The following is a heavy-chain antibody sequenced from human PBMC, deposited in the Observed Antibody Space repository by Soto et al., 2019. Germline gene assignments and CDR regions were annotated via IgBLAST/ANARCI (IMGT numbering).Heavy chain of an antibody. J-gene: IGHJ6*02. CDR1: GYTCSRYW. V-gene: IGHV5-51*01. D-gene: IGHD3-10*01. CDR2: IYAGDSDT. Sequence: GESLKISCKGSGYTCSRYWIGWVRQRPGKGREWMGIIYAGDSDTRYSPSFQGQVTISADKSISTAYLQWSSLKASDSAIYYCARQDGGFAVGLDVWGQGTTVTGSS. CDR3: ARQDGGFAVGLDV.